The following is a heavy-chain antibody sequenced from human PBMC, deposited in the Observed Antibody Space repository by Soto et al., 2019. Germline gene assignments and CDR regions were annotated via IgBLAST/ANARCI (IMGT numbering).Heavy chain of an antibody. CDR1: GFSFSDYW. CDR3: ERARQGAWYFDL. Sequence: EVQLVESGGALVQPGGSLRLSCVASGFSFSDYWMHWVNQAPGKGLVWVSRVKTDGSIINYADSVKGRFTISRDNAKNSRSLQISTLRAELTAVDYGERARQGAWYFDLWGRGTLFTVSS. D-gene: IGHD3-16*01. V-gene: IGHV3-74*01. CDR2: VKTDGSII. J-gene: IGHJ2*01.